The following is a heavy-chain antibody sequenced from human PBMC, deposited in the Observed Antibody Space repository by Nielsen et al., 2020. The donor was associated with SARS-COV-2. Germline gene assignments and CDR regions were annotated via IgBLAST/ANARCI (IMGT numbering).Heavy chain of an antibody. CDR1: GGSISSYY. D-gene: IGHD3-10*01. CDR2: IYYSGST. V-gene: IGHV4-59*01. J-gene: IGHJ6*03. CDR3: ARDNPYGSGPYYYYMDV. Sequence: SETLSLTCTVSGGSISSYYWSWIRQPPGKGLEWIGYIYYSGSTNYNPSLKSRVTISVDTSKNQFSLKLSSVTAADTAVYYCARDNPYGSGPYYYYMDVWGKGTTVTVSS.